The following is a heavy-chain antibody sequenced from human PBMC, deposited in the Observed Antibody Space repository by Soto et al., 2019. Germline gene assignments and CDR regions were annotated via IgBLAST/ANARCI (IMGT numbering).Heavy chain of an antibody. CDR1: GFSLSTRGVG. V-gene: IGHV2-5*02. CDR3: XXXXXXXELLRSWFDP. Sequence: QITLKESGPTLVKPTQTLTLTCTFSGFSLSTRGVGVGWIRQPPGKALEWLALIYWDDDKRYSPSLKSRLTITKDTSKNQVVXXXXXMXXXXXXXXXXXXXXXXXELLRSWFDPWGQGTLVTVSS. CDR2: IYWDDDK. J-gene: IGHJ5*02. D-gene: IGHD3-10*01.